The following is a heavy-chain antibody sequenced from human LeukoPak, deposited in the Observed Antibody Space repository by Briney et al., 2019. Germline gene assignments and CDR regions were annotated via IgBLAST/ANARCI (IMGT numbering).Heavy chain of an antibody. D-gene: IGHD3-10*01. CDR1: GGSISSGSHY. CDR3: ARAPYGSGSYYNDANWFDP. J-gene: IGHJ5*02. Sequence: SETLSLTCTVSGGSISSGSHYWSWIRQHPGKGLEWIGCIYYSGSTYYNPSLRSRVNISVDTSKNQFSLKLNSVTAADTAVYYCARAPYGSGSYYNDANWFDPWGQGTLVTVSS. CDR2: IYYSGST. V-gene: IGHV4-31*03.